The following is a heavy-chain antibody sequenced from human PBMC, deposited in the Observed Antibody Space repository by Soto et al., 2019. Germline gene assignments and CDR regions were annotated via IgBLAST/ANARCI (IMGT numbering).Heavy chain of an antibody. V-gene: IGHV4-30-4*01. CDR3: ARDPGGYCSGGSCNVAFDI. CDR2: IYYSGST. D-gene: IGHD2-15*01. J-gene: IGHJ3*02. Sequence: PSETLSLTCTVSAGSISSGDYYWSWIRQPPGKGLEWIGYIYYSGSTYYNPSLKSRVTISVDTSKNQFSLKLSSVTATDTAVYYCARDPGGYCSGGSCNVAFDIWGQGTMVTVSS. CDR1: AGSISSGDYY.